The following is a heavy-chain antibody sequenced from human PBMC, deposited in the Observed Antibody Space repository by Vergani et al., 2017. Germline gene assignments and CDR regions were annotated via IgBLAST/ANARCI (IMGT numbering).Heavy chain of an antibody. V-gene: IGHV3-30*01. CDR3: ARDPSGGDGFDY. CDR2: ISYDGSNK. D-gene: IGHD2-21*02. Sequence: QVQLVESGGGVVQPGRSLRLSCAASGFTFSSYAMHWVRQAPGKGLEWVAVISYDGSNKYYADSVKGRFTISRDNSKNTLYLQMNSLGAEDTAVYYCARDPSGGDGFDYWGQGTLVTVSS. J-gene: IGHJ4*02. CDR1: GFTFSSYA.